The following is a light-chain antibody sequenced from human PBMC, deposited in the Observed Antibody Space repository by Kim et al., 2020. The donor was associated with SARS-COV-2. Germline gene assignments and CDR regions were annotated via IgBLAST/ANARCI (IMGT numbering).Light chain of an antibody. CDR2: KAS. J-gene: IGKJ2*01. V-gene: IGKV1-5*03. CDR1: ESISIW. CDR3: QRSGTYYRT. Sequence: ASVGSTVTITCRANESISIWLAWYQQKPGKAPKLLIYKASNLESGVPSRFSGSGSGTEFTLTISSLQPDDFATYYCQRSGTYYRTFGQGTKLEI.